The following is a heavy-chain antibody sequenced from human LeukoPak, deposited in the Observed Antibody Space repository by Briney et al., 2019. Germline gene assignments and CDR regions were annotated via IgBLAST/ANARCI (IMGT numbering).Heavy chain of an antibody. CDR3: ATIAVAGTGGFDY. CDR1: GFTFSSYW. D-gene: IGHD6-19*01. V-gene: IGHV3-7*03. J-gene: IGHJ4*02. Sequence: GGSLRLSCAASGFTFSSYWMSWVRQAPGKGLEWVANIKQDGSEKYYVDSVKGRFTISRDNAKNSLYLQMNSLRAEDTAVYYCATIAVAGTGGFDYWGQGTLVTASS. CDR2: IKQDGSEK.